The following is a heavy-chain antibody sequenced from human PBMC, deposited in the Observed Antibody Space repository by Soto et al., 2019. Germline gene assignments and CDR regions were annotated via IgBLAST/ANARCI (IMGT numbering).Heavy chain of an antibody. J-gene: IGHJ6*02. CDR1: GFTFTSSA. Sequence: SVKVSCKASGFTFTSSAVQWVRQARGQRLEWIGWIVVGSGNTNYAQKFQERVTITRDMSTSTAYMELSSLRSEDTAVYYCAADGPYYDSSGRMDVWGQGTTVTVSS. CDR2: IVVGSGNT. V-gene: IGHV1-58*01. CDR3: AADGPYYDSSGRMDV. D-gene: IGHD3-22*01.